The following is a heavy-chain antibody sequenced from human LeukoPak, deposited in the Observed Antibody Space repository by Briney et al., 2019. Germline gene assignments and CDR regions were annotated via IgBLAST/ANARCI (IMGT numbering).Heavy chain of an antibody. Sequence: PGGSLRLSCAASGFTFSSYSMNWVRQAPGKGLEWVSYISSSSSTIYYADSVKGRFTISRDNAKNSLYLQMNSLRAEDTAVYYCARARDGYNYGDYYYYYMDVWGKGTTVTVSS. V-gene: IGHV3-48*01. J-gene: IGHJ6*03. CDR2: ISSSSSTI. CDR3: ARARDGYNYGDYYYYYMDV. D-gene: IGHD5-24*01. CDR1: GFTFSSYS.